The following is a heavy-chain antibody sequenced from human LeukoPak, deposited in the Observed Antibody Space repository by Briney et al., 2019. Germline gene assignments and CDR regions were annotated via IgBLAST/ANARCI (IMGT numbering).Heavy chain of an antibody. Sequence: GGSLRLSCAASGFTFSTYGMTWVRQAPGKGLEWVSAISGSGGSTYYADSVKGRFTISRDNSKNTLYLQMNSLRAEDTAVYYCAKDLEYGSGSYYSPVNWFDPWGQGTLVTVSS. CDR2: ISGSGGST. J-gene: IGHJ5*02. D-gene: IGHD3-10*01. CDR1: GFTFSTYG. V-gene: IGHV3-23*01. CDR3: AKDLEYGSGSYYSPVNWFDP.